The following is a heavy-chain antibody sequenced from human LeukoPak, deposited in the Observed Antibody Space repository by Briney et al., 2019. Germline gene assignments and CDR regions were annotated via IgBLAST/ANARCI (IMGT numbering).Heavy chain of an antibody. CDR3: AGDKGSYFDY. CDR1: GFTFSSYA. CDR2: ISYDGSNK. V-gene: IGHV3-30-3*01. J-gene: IGHJ4*02. Sequence: PGGSLRLSCAASGFTFSSYAMHWVRQAPGKGLEWVAVISYDGSNKYYADSVKGRFTISRDNSKNMLYLQMNSLRVEDTAVYYCAGDKGSYFDYWGQGTLVTVSS. D-gene: IGHD3-10*01.